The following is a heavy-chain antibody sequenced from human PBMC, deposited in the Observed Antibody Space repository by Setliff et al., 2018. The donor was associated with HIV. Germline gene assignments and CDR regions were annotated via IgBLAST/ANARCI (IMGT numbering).Heavy chain of an antibody. Sequence: SGPTLVNPTQTLTLTCTFSGFSLSTNGVGVGWIRQPPGKGLEWIGEINQSGSTAYNPSLKSRVTISTDTSKNQFSLNVRSVTAADTAVYFCAKSSPSIGYISDHWGQGTLVTVSS. CDR1: GFSLSTNGVG. J-gene: IGHJ4*02. CDR3: AKSSPSIGYISDH. V-gene: IGHV4-39*07. D-gene: IGHD5-12*01. CDR2: INQSGST.